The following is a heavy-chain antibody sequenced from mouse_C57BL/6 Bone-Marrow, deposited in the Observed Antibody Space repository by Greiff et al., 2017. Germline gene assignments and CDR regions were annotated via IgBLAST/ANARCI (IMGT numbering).Heavy chain of an antibody. V-gene: IGHV1-4*01. Sequence: QVQLKQSGAELARPGASVKMSCKASGYTFTSYTMHWVKQRPGQGLEWIGYINPSSGYTKYNQKFKDKATLTADKSSSTAYMQLSSLTSEDSAVYYCASYFPYFGGSPYAMDYWGQGTSVTVSS. CDR2: INPSSGYT. D-gene: IGHD1-1*01. CDR3: ASYFPYFGGSPYAMDY. J-gene: IGHJ4*01. CDR1: GYTFTSYT.